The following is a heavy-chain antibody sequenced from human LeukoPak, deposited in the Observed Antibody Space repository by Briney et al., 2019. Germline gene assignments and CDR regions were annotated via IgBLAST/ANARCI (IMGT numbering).Heavy chain of an antibody. Sequence: ASVTVSCKASGYTFTGYYMHWVRQAPGQGLEWMGWINPNSGGTNYAQKFQGRVTMTRDTSISTAYMELSRLRSDDTAVYYCARGYCSSTSCYLGYYYGMDVWGQGTTVTVSS. CDR3: ARGYCSSTSCYLGYYYGMDV. CDR2: INPNSGGT. V-gene: IGHV1-2*02. CDR1: GYTFTGYY. J-gene: IGHJ6*02. D-gene: IGHD2-2*01.